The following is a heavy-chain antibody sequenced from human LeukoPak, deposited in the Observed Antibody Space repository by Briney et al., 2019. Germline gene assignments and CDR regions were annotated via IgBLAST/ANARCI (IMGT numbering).Heavy chain of an antibody. CDR3: ARRDVSAWYYFDY. Sequence: GESLKISCKGSGYTFNTYWVGWVRQMPGIGLEWIGIIYPGDPDIRYSPSFRGQVTISADESSSTAYLQWSSLKASDTAMYYCARRDVSAWYYFDYWGQGTLVTVSS. D-gene: IGHD6-19*01. V-gene: IGHV5-51*01. J-gene: IGHJ4*02. CDR1: GYTFNTYW. CDR2: IYPGDPDI.